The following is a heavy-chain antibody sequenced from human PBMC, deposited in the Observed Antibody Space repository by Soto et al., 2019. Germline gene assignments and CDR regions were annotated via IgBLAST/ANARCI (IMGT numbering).Heavy chain of an antibody. CDR3: ARDPRIYCTSSSCHSYFDS. D-gene: IGHD2-2*01. V-gene: IGHV1-69*01. CDR1: GGSFTSYS. J-gene: IGHJ4*02. CDR2: IIPVFETT. Sequence: QVQLVQSGAEVKKPGSSLKLSCRASGGSFTSYSISWLRQAPGQGLEWMGGIIPVFETTSYAQRLQGRVTITADESTSTAYLDLSSLISEDTAVYYCARDPRIYCTSSSCHSYFDSWGQGTLVTVSS.